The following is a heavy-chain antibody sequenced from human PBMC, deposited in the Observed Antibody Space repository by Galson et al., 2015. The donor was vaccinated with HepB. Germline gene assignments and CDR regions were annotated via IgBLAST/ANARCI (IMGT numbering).Heavy chain of an antibody. CDR3: ARDRAVVYFDD. V-gene: IGHV3-30*09. CDR1: GFTFNSYA. D-gene: IGHD4-23*01. CDR2: VSYDGSKK. J-gene: IGHJ4*02. Sequence: SLRLSCAASGFTFNSYAMHWVRQAPGKGLEWVAVVSYDGSKKYYADSVKGRFAISRDNSKNTLYLQMSSLGTEDTAVYYCARDRAVVYFDDWGQGTLVTVPS.